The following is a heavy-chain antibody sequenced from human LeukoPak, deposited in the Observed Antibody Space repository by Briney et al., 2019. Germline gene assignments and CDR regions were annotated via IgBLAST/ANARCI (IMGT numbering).Heavy chain of an antibody. CDR3: ARDPMTTVSGPVDWFDP. J-gene: IGHJ5*02. CDR1: GYSISSGYY. V-gene: IGHV4-38-2*02. D-gene: IGHD4-11*01. CDR2: IYHSGST. Sequence: PSETLSLTCTVSGYSISSGYYWGWIRQPPGKGLEWIGSIYHSGSTYYNPPLKSRVTISVDTSKNQFSPKLSSVTAADTAVYYCARDPMTTVSGPVDWFDPWGQGTLVTVSS.